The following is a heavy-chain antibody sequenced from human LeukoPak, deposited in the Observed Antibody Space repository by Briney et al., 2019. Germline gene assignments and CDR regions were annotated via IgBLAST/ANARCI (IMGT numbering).Heavy chain of an antibody. V-gene: IGHV4-59*08. D-gene: IGHD4/OR15-4a*01. CDR2: IFYTGNT. Sequence: SETLSLTCTVSGGSISPYYWSWIRQPPGKGLEWIGYIFYTGNTNYIPSLKSRVTISVDTSNNQFSLRLSPVTAADTAVYYCARRPSNLVAFDIWGQGTVVTVSS. CDR1: GGSISPYY. CDR3: ARRPSNLVAFDI. J-gene: IGHJ3*02.